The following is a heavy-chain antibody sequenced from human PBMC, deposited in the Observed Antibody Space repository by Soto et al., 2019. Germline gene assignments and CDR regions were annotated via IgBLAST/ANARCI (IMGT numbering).Heavy chain of an antibody. CDR2: VYYTGST. CDR1: GGSISSYY. Sequence: QVQLQESGPGLVKPSETLSLTCTVSGGSISSYYWSWIRQPPGKGLEWIGYVYYTGSTLYNPSLRSRVTVPLGTSKSQFALQLTSVTAADTPVYYWAPGGASPKPFDYWGQGALVTVSS. CDR3: APGGASPKPFDY. J-gene: IGHJ4*02. V-gene: IGHV4-59*01. D-gene: IGHD2-8*02.